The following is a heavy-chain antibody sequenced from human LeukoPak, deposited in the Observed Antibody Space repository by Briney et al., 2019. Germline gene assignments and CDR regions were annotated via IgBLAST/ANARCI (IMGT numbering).Heavy chain of an antibody. D-gene: IGHD2-21*01. CDR3: ARVSRYSPCPDY. Sequence: SVKVSCKASGGTFSSYAISWLRQAPGQGLEWMGGIIPIFSTPNYALKFQGRVTITADESTSTAYMELRSLRSDDTAVYYCARVSRYSPCPDYWGQGTLVTVSS. J-gene: IGHJ4*02. CDR1: GGTFSSYA. CDR2: IIPIFSTP. V-gene: IGHV1-69*13.